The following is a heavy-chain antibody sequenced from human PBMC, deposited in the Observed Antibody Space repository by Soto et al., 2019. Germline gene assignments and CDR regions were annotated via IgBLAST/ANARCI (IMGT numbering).Heavy chain of an antibody. V-gene: IGHV1-24*01. CDR2: FDPEDGET. CDR1: GYTLTELS. CDR3: ATAGWQTMHMDV. J-gene: IGHJ6*02. Sequence: GASVKVSCKVSGYTLTELSMHWVRQAPGKGLEWMGGFDPEDGETIYAQKFQGRVTMTGDTSTDTAYMELSSLRSEDTAVYYCATAGWQTMHMDVWGQGTTVTVSS. D-gene: IGHD6-19*01.